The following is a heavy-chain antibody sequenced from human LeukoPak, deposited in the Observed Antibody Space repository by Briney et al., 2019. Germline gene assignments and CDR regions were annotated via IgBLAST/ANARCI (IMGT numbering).Heavy chain of an antibody. D-gene: IGHD2-21*01. J-gene: IGHJ4*02. CDR2: IRRKTDGETT. CDR1: GFTFSNVW. CDR3: VTDLVIKGYFDY. Sequence: KPEGSLRLSCAASGFTFSNVWMSWVRQVPGKGLEWVGRIRRKTDGETTDHAAPVKGRFTISRDDSKNTLYLQMNSLKTEDTAVYYCVTDLVIKGYFDYWGQGALVTVSS. V-gene: IGHV3-15*01.